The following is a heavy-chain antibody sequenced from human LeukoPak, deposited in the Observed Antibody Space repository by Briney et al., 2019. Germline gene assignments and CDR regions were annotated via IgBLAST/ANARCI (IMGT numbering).Heavy chain of an antibody. D-gene: IGHD2-15*01. J-gene: IGHJ4*02. CDR1: GFTFNSYS. CDR2: ISSGSSTK. Sequence: GGSLRLSCAASGFTFNSYSMNWVRQAPGKGLEWVSYISSGSSTKYYADSVKGRFTISRDNAKNSLYLQVNSLRAEDTAVYYCARARGYCSGGSCYTFDYWGQGTLVTVSS. CDR3: ARARGYCSGGSCYTFDY. V-gene: IGHV3-48*04.